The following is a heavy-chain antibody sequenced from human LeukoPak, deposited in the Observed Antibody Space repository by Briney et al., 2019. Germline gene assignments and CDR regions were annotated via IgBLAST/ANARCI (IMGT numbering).Heavy chain of an antibody. J-gene: IGHJ4*02. CDR1: GFTFSSYA. CDR3: AKDAARGSVTWLDY. CDR2: ISARGDNT. D-gene: IGHD2-15*01. V-gene: IGHV3-23*01. Sequence: GGSLRLSCAASGFTFSSYAMTWVRQAPGKGLEWVSCISARGDNTYYADSVKGRFTVSRDKSKNTLYLQMNSLRAEDTAVYYCAKDAARGSVTWLDYWGREPWSPSHQ.